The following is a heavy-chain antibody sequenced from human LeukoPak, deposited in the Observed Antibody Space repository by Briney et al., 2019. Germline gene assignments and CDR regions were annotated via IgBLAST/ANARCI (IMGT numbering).Heavy chain of an antibody. CDR1: GFIVSGNH. D-gene: IGHD5-24*01. CDR2: IRYDGSNK. J-gene: IGHJ6*03. V-gene: IGHV3-30*02. Sequence: GGSLRLSCAASGFIVSGNHMNWVRQAPGKGLEWVAFIRYDGSNKYYADSVKGRFTISRDNSKNTLNLQMNSLRAEDTAVYYCASYTGSYHYYYYMDVWGKGTTVTISS. CDR3: ASYTGSYHYYYYMDV.